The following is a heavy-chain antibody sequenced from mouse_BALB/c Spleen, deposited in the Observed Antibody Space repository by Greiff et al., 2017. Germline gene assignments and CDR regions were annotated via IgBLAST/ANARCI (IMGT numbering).Heavy chain of an antibody. J-gene: IGHJ3*01. D-gene: IGHD1-1*01. CDR3: ARVGSSPDWFAY. CDR1: GFTFSDYG. Sequence: EVQGVESGGGLVQPGGSRKLSCAASGFTFSDYGMAWVRQAPGKGPEWVAFISNLAYSIYYADTVTGRFTISRENAKNTLYLEMSSLRSEDTAMYYCARVGSSPDWFAYWGQGTLVTVSA. CDR2: ISNLAYSI. V-gene: IGHV5-15*02.